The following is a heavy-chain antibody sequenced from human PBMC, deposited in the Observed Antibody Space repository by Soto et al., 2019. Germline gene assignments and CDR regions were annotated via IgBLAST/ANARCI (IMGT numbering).Heavy chain of an antibody. Sequence: SETLSLACAVYGGSFSGYYWSWIRQPPGKGLEWIGEINHSGSSNYNPSLKSRVTMSVDTSKNQFSLKLSSVTAADTAVYYCARGSGFTRPREEIDGYDSQDYYYGLDVWGQGTTVTVS. J-gene: IGHJ6*02. CDR3: ARGSGFTRPREEIDGYDSQDYYYGLDV. CDR2: INHSGSS. V-gene: IGHV4-34*01. D-gene: IGHD5-12*01. CDR1: GGSFSGYY.